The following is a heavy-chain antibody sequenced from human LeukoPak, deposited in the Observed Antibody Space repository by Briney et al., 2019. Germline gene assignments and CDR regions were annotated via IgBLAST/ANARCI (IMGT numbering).Heavy chain of an antibody. CDR3: AILSCYSSSSPRSFYYYYMDV. D-gene: IGHD6-6*01. CDR2: IYYSGST. J-gene: IGHJ6*03. V-gene: IGHV4-59*01. CDR1: GGSITSYY. Sequence: PSETLSLTCTVSGGSITSYYWSWIRQPPGKGLEWIGYIYYSGSTKYNPSLKSRLTMSVDTSKNQLSLKLSSVTAADTAVYYCAILSCYSSSSPRSFYYYYMDVWGKGTTVTVSS.